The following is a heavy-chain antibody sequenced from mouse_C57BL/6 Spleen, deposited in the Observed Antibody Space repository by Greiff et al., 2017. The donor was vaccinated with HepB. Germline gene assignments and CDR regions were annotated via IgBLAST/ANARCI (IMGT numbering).Heavy chain of an antibody. J-gene: IGHJ1*03. V-gene: IGHV5-6*01. CDR2: ISSGGSYT. Sequence: EVKVVESGGDLVKPGGSLKLSCAASGFTFSSYGMSWVRQTPDKRLEWVATISSGGSYTYYPDSVKGRFTISRDNAKNTLYLQMSSLKSEDTAMYYCARFITTVVADWYFDVWGTGTTVTVSS. CDR3: ARFITTVVADWYFDV. CDR1: GFTFSSYG. D-gene: IGHD1-1*01.